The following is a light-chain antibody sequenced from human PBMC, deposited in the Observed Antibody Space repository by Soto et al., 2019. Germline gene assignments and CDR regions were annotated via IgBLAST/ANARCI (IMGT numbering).Light chain of an antibody. CDR2: AAS. Sequence: EVVLTQSPGTLSLSPGERATLSCRASQSVGSNYLAWYQQKPSQVPRLLIYAASSRATGIPDRFSGGGSGTDFTRTVSSLEPEDAVVYYCQQYSGSPWTFGQGTKVEIK. J-gene: IGKJ1*01. V-gene: IGKV3-20*01. CDR3: QQYSGSPWT. CDR1: QSVGSNY.